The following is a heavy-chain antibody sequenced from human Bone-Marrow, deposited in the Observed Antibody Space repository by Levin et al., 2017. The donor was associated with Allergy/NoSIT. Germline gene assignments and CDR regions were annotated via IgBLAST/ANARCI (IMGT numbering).Heavy chain of an antibody. D-gene: IGHD3-9*01. CDR1: GFTFDSYA. Sequence: GGSLRLSCAASGFTFDSYAMSWVRQAPGRGLEWVASISGSGFATYYADSVKGRFTISRDKSKNTLYVQMNSLRAEATAVYYCAKLSYFDWLLTDAFHIWGQGTMVTVPS. J-gene: IGHJ3*02. CDR3: AKLSYFDWLLTDAFHI. CDR2: ISGSGFAT. V-gene: IGHV3-23*01.